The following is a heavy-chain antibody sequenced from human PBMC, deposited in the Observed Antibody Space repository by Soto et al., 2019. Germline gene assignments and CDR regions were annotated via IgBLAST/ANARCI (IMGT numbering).Heavy chain of an antibody. CDR1: GYNFTSYD. Sequence: EASVKVSCKASGYNFTSYDINWVRQAPGQGLEWVGWINPTSEYTPHAQKFQGRVTLTREISTATAYMELSSLTSEATAVYFCATQVHPGYSSDWGPGTQVTVSS. CDR3: ATQVHPGYSSD. CDR2: INPTSEYT. J-gene: IGHJ4*02. D-gene: IGHD2-15*01. V-gene: IGHV1-8*01.